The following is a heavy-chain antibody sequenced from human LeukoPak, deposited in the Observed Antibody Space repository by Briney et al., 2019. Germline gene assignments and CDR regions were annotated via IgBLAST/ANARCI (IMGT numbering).Heavy chain of an antibody. V-gene: IGHV3-33*01. CDR1: GFTFSSYG. CDR3: ARARPDGSGVSWPDAFDI. Sequence: PGGSLRLSCAASGFTFSSYGMHWVRQAPGKGLEWVAVIWYDGSNKYYADSVKGRFTISRDNSKNTLYLRMNSLRAEDTAVYYCARARPDGSGVSWPDAFDIWGQGTMVTVSS. CDR2: IWYDGSNK. D-gene: IGHD2-15*01. J-gene: IGHJ3*02.